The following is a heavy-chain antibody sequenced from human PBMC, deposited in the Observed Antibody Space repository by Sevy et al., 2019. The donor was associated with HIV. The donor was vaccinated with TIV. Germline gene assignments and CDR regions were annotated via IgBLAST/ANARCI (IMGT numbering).Heavy chain of an antibody. D-gene: IGHD1-26*01. Sequence: GGSLRLSCAASGFIFDDYGMHWVRELPGKGLEWVSGISWNGRSLGYADALKGRFTISRDNAKKSVSLQMNSLRTEDTALYYCARDAGTGGSYMGYYFGMDVWGQGTTVTVSS. V-gene: IGHV3-9*01. CDR2: ISWNGRSL. CDR3: ARDAGTGGSYMGYYFGMDV. J-gene: IGHJ6*02. CDR1: GFIFDDYG.